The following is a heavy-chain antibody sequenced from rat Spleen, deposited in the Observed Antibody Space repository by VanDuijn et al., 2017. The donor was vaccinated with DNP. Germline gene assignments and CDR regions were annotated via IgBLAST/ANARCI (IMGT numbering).Heavy chain of an antibody. Sequence: EVKLLESGGGLVQPGGSMRLSCAASGFTFTDFYMNWIRQPAGKAPEWLGFIRNKVYGYTTEYNPSVKGRFTISRDNAKNTLYLQMNSLRSEDTATYYCARDQGNWGQGVMVTVSS. CDR3: ARDQGN. V-gene: IGHV7-7*01. D-gene: IGHD1-11*01. J-gene: IGHJ2*01. CDR1: GFTFTDFY. CDR2: IRNKVYGYTT.